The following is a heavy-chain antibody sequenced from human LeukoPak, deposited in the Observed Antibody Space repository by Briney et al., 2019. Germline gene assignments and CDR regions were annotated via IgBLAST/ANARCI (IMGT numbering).Heavy chain of an antibody. Sequence: PGGSLRLSCAASGFTFSSYWMTWVRQAPGKGLEWVANINQDGSEKYYVDSVKGRFTISRDNAKRSVYLQMNSLRAEDTAIYYCAKFRADSSGWPFDYWGQGTLVTVSS. D-gene: IGHD6-19*01. CDR1: GFTFSSYW. CDR3: AKFRADSSGWPFDY. V-gene: IGHV3-7*03. CDR2: INQDGSEK. J-gene: IGHJ4*02.